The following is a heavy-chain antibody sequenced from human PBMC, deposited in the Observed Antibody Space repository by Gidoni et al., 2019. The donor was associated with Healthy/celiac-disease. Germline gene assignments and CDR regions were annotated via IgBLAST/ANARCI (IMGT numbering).Heavy chain of an antibody. CDR1: GFTFSSYW. V-gene: IGHV3-7*01. J-gene: IGHJ4*02. D-gene: IGHD6-19*01. CDR2: IKQDGSEK. Sequence: EVQLVESGGGLVQPGGSLRLSCAASGFTFSSYWRSWVRQAPGKGLEWVANIKQDGSEKYYVDSGKGRFTISRDNAKNSLYLQMNSLRAEDKAVYYCARVLVDSSGRDFDYWGQGTLVTVSS. CDR3: ARVLVDSSGRDFDY.